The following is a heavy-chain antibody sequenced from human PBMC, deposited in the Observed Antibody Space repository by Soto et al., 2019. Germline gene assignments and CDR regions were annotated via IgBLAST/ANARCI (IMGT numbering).Heavy chain of an antibody. J-gene: IGHJ4*02. CDR2: ISYDGSNK. CDR3: AKGLYFDWLPDFDY. V-gene: IGHV3-30*18. D-gene: IGHD3-9*01. CDR1: GFTFSSYG. Sequence: PGGSLRLSCAASGFTFSSYGMHWVRQAPGKGLEWVAAISYDGSNKYYADSVKGRFTISRDNTKNTLYLQMNSLRAEDTAVYYCAKGLYFDWLPDFDYWGQGTLVTVSS.